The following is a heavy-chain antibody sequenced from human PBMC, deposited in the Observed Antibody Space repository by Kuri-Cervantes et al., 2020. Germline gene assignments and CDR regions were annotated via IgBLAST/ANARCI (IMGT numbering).Heavy chain of an antibody. D-gene: IGHD3-16*01. Sequence: GGSLRLSCAASGFTFSRYWMTWVRQAPGKGLEWVANINQDGGDKYYVDSVKGRFTISRDNAKNTLYLQMNSLRAEDTAVYYCAKNWGTGVPAYDSWGQGTLVTVSS. CDR3: AKNWGTGVPAYDS. J-gene: IGHJ4*02. CDR1: GFTFSRYW. CDR2: INQDGGDK. V-gene: IGHV3-7*03.